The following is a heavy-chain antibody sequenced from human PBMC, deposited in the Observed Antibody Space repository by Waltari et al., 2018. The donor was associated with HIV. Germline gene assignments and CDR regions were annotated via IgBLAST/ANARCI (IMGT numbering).Heavy chain of an antibody. D-gene: IGHD3-3*01. J-gene: IGHJ6*02. CDR3: AGGRTAFGVVTGAPLGVDV. Sequence: QAQLVESGGGVVQPGRSLRLSCEASGFAFSTYGMYWVRKAPGKGVEWVAVIWYDGSKKDYGDSVKGRFTISRDNSKNTVYLQMTSLRADDTGIYYCAGGRTAFGVVTGAPLGVDVWGQGTTVTVSS. CDR1: GFAFSTYG. V-gene: IGHV3-33*01. CDR2: IWYDGSKK.